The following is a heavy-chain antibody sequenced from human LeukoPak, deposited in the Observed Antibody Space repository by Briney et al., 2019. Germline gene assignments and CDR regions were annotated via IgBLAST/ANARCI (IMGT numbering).Heavy chain of an antibody. V-gene: IGHV4-59*08. Sequence: SETLSLTCTVSGGSIRSYYWSWIRQPPGKGLEWIGYIFYAGSTTYNPSLKSRVTISIDTSKNQFSLKLNSVTATDTAVYYCASGERGYSYGPLDYWGQGTLVTVSS. J-gene: IGHJ4*02. CDR1: GGSIRSYY. CDR2: IFYAGST. D-gene: IGHD5-18*01. CDR3: ASGERGYSYGPLDY.